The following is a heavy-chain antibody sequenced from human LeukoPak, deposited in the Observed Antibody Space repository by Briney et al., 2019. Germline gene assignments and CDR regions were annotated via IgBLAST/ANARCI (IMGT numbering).Heavy chain of an antibody. V-gene: IGHV3-30*02. CDR2: IQSDGSDQ. J-gene: IGHJ4*02. D-gene: IGHD6-19*01. CDR3: ARDRVIAVAGNINLLDY. Sequence: PGGSLRLSCAASGFTFSSYGMHWVRQAPGKGLEWVAFIQSDGSDQYYADSVKGRLSISRDNVKNSLYLQMNSLRAEDTAVYYCARDRVIAVAGNINLLDYWGQGTLVTVSS. CDR1: GFTFSSYG.